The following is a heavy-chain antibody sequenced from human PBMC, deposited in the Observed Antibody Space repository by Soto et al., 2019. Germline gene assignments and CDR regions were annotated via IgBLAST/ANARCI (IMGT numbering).Heavy chain of an antibody. Sequence: GGSLRLSCAASGFTFSSYSMNWVRQAPGKGLEWVSSISSSSSYIYYADSVKGRFTISRGNAKNSLYLQMNSLRAEDTAVYYCARDHNTIFAGMDVWGPVTTVTVYS. J-gene: IGHJ6*02. V-gene: IGHV3-21*01. CDR3: ARDHNTIFAGMDV. CDR1: GFTFSSYS. CDR2: ISSSSSYI. D-gene: IGHD3-3*01.